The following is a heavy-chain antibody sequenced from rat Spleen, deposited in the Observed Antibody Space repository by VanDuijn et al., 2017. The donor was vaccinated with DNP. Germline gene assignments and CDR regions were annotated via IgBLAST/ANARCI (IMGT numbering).Heavy chain of an antibody. CDR1: GFTFSDYY. D-gene: IGHD4-3*01. Sequence: EVQLVESGGGLVQPGRSLKLSCAASGFTFSDYYMAWVRQAPTKGLEWVASMSHAGGSTYYRDSVKGRFTISRDNAKSSLYLQMNSLRSEDMATYYCVRWNSGHFDYWGQGVMVTVSS. CDR3: VRWNSGHFDY. CDR2: MSHAGGST. J-gene: IGHJ2*01. V-gene: IGHV5-20*01.